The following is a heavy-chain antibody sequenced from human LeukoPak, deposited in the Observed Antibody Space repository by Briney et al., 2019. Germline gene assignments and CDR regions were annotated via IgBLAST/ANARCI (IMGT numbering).Heavy chain of an antibody. CDR3: ARRRCTSSSCFFDY. V-gene: IGHV3-21*01. CDR1: GFTFSSYS. D-gene: IGHD2-2*01. J-gene: IGHJ4*02. Sequence: GGSLRLSCAASGFTFSSYSMNWVRQAPGKGLEWVSSISSSSSYIYYADSVKGRFTISRDNAKNSLYLQMNSLRAEDTAVYYCARRRCTSSSCFFDYWGQGTLVTVSS. CDR2: ISSSSSYI.